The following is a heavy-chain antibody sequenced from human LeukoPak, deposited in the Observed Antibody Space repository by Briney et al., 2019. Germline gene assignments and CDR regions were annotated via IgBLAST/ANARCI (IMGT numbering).Heavy chain of an antibody. D-gene: IGHD6-13*01. CDR1: GGSISSTVYY. J-gene: IGHJ5*02. CDR2: ISYSGST. V-gene: IGHV4-39*07. Sequence: KPSETLSLTCTVSGGSISSTVYYWAWIRQPPGKGLEWIGSISYSGSTYYSPSLKSRVTISVDTSKKQFSLKLSSVTAADTAVYYCARALQQQLNWFDPWGQGTLVTVSS. CDR3: ARALQQQLNWFDP.